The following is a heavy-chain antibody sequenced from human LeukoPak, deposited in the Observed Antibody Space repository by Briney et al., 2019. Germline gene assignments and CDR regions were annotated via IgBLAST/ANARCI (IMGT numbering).Heavy chain of an antibody. CDR2: IIPIFGTA. J-gene: IGHJ3*02. CDR3: ARAPPMIVVVITLGAFDI. V-gene: IGHV1-69*05. CDR1: GGTFSSYA. Sequence: SVKVSCKASGGTFSSYAISWVRQAPGQGLEWMGGIIPIFGTANYAQKFQGRVTMTTDTSTSTAYMELRSLRSDDTAVYYCARAPPMIVVVITLGAFDIWGQGTMVTVSS. D-gene: IGHD3-22*01.